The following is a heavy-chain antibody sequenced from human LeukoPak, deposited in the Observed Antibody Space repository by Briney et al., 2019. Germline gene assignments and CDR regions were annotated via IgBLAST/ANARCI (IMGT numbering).Heavy chain of an antibody. CDR1: GFTFSSYG. Sequence: GGSLRLSCAASGFTFSSYGMHWVRQAPGKGLEWVAVIYSGGSTYYADSVKGRFTISRDNSKNTLYLQMNSLRAEDTAVYYCARAALGWFDPWGQGTLVTVSS. V-gene: IGHV3-NL1*01. J-gene: IGHJ5*02. CDR2: IYSGGST. CDR3: ARAALGWFDP.